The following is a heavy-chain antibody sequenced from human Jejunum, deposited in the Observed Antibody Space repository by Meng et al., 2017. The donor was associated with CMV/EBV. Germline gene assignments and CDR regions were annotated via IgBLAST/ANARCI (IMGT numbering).Heavy chain of an antibody. CDR2: ISGYNGKA. J-gene: IGHJ6*02. Sequence: TYGINWVRQAPGQGLEWMGWISGYNGKAKYVQKFQGRVTMTTDTSTSTAYMELRSLRSDDTAVYYCARLYGDYNNNYYYGMDVWGQGTTGTVSS. D-gene: IGHD4-17*01. CDR1: TYG. CDR3: ARLYGDYNNNYYYGMDV. V-gene: IGHV1-18*01.